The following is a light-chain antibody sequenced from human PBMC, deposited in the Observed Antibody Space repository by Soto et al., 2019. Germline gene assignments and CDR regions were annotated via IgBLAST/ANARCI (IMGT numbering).Light chain of an antibody. J-gene: IGKJ2*01. CDR3: QQYATSPPPYI. CDR1: QSVSSSY. Sequence: EIVLTQSPGTLSLSPGERATLSCRASQSVSSSYLAWYQQKPGQAPRLLIYGASSRATGIQDRFSGSGSGTDFTLTISRLEPEDFAVYYCQQYATSPPPYIFGQGTKLEIK. V-gene: IGKV3-20*01. CDR2: GAS.